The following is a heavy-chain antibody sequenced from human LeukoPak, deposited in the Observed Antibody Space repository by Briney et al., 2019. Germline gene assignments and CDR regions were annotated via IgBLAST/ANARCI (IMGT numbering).Heavy chain of an antibody. V-gene: IGHV1-69*06. CDR3: ARGSIRPDYYYMDV. CDR2: IIPIFGTA. CDR1: GYTFTGYY. J-gene: IGHJ6*03. Sequence: SVKVSCKASGYTFTGYYMHWVRQAPGQGLEWMGGIIPIFGTANYAQKFQGRVTITADKSTSTAYMELSSLRSEDTAVYYCARGSIRPDYYYMDVWGKGTTVTVSS.